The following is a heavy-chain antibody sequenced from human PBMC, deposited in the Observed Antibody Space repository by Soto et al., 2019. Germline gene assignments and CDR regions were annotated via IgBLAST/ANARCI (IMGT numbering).Heavy chain of an antibody. V-gene: IGHV3-23*01. D-gene: IGHD3-3*01. J-gene: IGHJ4*02. Sequence: EVQLLESGGGLVQPGGSLRLSCAASGFTFSSYAMSWVRQAPGKVLEWVSAISGSGGSTYYADSVKGRFTISRDNSKNTLYLQMNSLRAEDTAVYYCAKDFRKYDLHFGYWGQGTLVTVSS. CDR1: GFTFSSYA. CDR3: AKDFRKYDLHFGY. CDR2: ISGSGGST.